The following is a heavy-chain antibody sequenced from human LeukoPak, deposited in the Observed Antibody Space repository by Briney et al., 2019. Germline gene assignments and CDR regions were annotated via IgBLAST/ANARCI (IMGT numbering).Heavy chain of an antibody. D-gene: IGHD4-11*01. CDR3: ARDLTVTTSWFDP. J-gene: IGHJ5*02. CDR2: ISSSGSTI. V-gene: IGHV3-11*01. CDR1: GFTFSDYY. Sequence: GGSLRLSCAASGFTFSDYYMSWIHQAPGKGLEWVSYISSSGSTIYYADSVKGRFTISRDNAKNSLYLQMNSLRAEDTAVYYCARDLTVTTSWFDPWGQGTLVTVSS.